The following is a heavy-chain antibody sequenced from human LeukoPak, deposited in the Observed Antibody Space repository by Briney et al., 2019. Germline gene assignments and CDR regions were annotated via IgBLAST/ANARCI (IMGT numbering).Heavy chain of an antibody. CDR3: ATDSWDFSGSYHLDY. Sequence: ASVKVSCEVSGYTLTELSMHWVRQAPGKGLEWMGGFDPEDGETIYAQKFQGRVTMTEDTSTDTAYMELSSLRSEDTAVYYCATDSWDFSGSYHLDYWGQGTLVTVSS. CDR2: FDPEDGET. J-gene: IGHJ4*02. V-gene: IGHV1-24*01. D-gene: IGHD1-26*01. CDR1: GYTLTELS.